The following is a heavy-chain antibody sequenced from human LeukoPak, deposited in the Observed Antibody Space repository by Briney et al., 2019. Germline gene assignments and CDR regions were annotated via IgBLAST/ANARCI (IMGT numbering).Heavy chain of an antibody. J-gene: IGHJ4*02. D-gene: IGHD6-13*01. Sequence: PGRSLRLSCAASGFTFSSYGMHWVRQAPGKGLEWVAVISYDGSNKYYADSVKGRFTISRDNSKNTLYLQMNSLRAEDTAVYYCAKSGKAYSSSWRDDYWGQGTLVTVSS. CDR3: AKSGKAYSSSWRDDY. CDR2: ISYDGSNK. CDR1: GFTFSSYG. V-gene: IGHV3-30*18.